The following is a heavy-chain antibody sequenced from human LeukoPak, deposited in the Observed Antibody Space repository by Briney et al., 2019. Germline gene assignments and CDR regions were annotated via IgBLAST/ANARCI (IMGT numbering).Heavy chain of an antibody. CDR1: GYSFTDYY. CDR2: INPNSGNT. V-gene: IGHV1-18*01. CDR3: ARGGATVTNDY. D-gene: IGHD4-17*01. J-gene: IGHJ4*02. Sequence: ASVKVSCKASGYSFTDYYMHWVRQAPGQGLEWMGWINPNSGNTGYAQKLQGRVTMTTDTSTSTAYMELRSLRSDDTAVYYCARGGATVTNDYWGQGTLVTVSS.